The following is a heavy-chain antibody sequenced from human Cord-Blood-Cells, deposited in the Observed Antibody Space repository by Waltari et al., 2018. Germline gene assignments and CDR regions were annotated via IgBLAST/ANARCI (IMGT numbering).Heavy chain of an antibody. J-gene: IGHJ6*03. D-gene: IGHD2-2*01. Sequence: EVQLLESGGGLVQPGGSLRLSCAASGFTFSSYAMSWVRQAPVKGLEWVSAISGSGGSTYYADSVKGRFTSSRDNSKNTLYLQMNSLRAEDTAVYYCGRGCSSTSHYYYYMDVWGKGTTVTVSS. CDR2: ISGSGGST. V-gene: IGHV3-23*01. CDR3: GRGCSSTSHYYYYMDV. CDR1: GFTFSSYA.